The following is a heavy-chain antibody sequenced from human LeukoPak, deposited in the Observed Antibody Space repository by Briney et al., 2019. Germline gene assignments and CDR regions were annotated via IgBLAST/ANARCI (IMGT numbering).Heavy chain of an antibody. CDR3: ARVKIMITFGGVIAHAFDI. V-gene: IGHV5-51*01. J-gene: IGHJ3*02. CDR2: IFPGDSDT. D-gene: IGHD3-16*02. CDR1: GYIFATYW. Sequence: GESLKISCKGSGYIFATYWIGWVRQMPGKGLEWMGNIFPGDSDTRYSPSFQGQVTISADKSISTAYLQWSSLKASDTAMYYCARVKIMITFGGVIAHAFDIWGQGTMVTVSS.